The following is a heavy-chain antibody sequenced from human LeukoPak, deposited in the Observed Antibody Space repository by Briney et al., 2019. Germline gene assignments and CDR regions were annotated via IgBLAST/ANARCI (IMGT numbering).Heavy chain of an antibody. J-gene: IGHJ4*02. D-gene: IGHD5-12*01. CDR2: IFPTDGST. V-gene: IGHV1-46*01. Sequence: ASVKVSCKASGYTFTTYRIHWVRQAPGQGLEWMGMIFPTDGSTSYAQKFQGRVTITADESTSTAYMELSSLRSEDTAVYYCARDYPYVGYSGYAPFDYWGQGTLVTVSS. CDR3: ARDYPYVGYSGYAPFDY. CDR1: GYTFTTYR.